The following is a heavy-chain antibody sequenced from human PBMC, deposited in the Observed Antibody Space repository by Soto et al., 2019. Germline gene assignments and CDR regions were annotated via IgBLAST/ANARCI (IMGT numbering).Heavy chain of an antibody. J-gene: IGHJ4*02. D-gene: IGHD3-22*01. V-gene: IGHV3-30-3*01. CDR2: ISYDGSNK. CDR3: ARSNHYYDSSGYPDY. CDR1: GFTFSSYA. Sequence: QVQLVESGGGVVQPGRSLRLSCAASGFTFSSYAMHWVRQAPGKGLEWVAVISYDGSNKYYADSVKGRFTISRDNSKNTLYLQMNSLRAEDTAVYYCARSNHYYDSSGYPDYWGQGILVTVSS.